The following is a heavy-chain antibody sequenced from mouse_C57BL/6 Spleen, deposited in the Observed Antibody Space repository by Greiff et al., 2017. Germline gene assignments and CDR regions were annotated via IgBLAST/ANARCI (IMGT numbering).Heavy chain of an antibody. J-gene: IGHJ3*01. D-gene: IGHD2-4*01. Sequence: QVQLQQSGAELVRPGTSVKMSCKASGYTFTNYWIGWAKQRPGHGLEWIGDIYPGGGYTNYNEKFKSKATLTVDKSSSTAYMQLSSLTSEDSAVYYCARPSDYDVGWFAYWGQGTLVTVSA. CDR2: IYPGGGYT. CDR1: GYTFTNYW. V-gene: IGHV1-63*01. CDR3: ARPSDYDVGWFAY.